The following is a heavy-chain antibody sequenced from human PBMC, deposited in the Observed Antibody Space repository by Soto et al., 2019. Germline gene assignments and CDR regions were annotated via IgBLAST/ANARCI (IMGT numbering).Heavy chain of an antibody. D-gene: IGHD3-22*01. CDR1: GFTFSSYA. CDR2: ISGSGGST. V-gene: IGHV3-23*01. J-gene: IGHJ4*02. CDR3: AKEADISGYHPDY. Sequence: LRLSCAASGFTFSSYAMSWVRQAPGKGLEWVSVISGSGGSTHYADSVKGRSTISRDNSKNTLYLQVNSLRAEDTAVYYCAKEADISGYHPDYWGQGTQVTV.